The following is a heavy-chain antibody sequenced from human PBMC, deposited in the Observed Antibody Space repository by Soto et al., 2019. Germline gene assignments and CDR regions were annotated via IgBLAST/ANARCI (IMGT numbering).Heavy chain of an antibody. CDR1: GFTFSSYA. CDR2: ISGSGGST. CDR3: AKDPGIDDSSGYVPANYNWFDP. V-gene: IGHV3-23*01. J-gene: IGHJ5*02. Sequence: GGSLRLSCAASGFTFSSYAMSWVRQAPGKGLEWVSAISGSGGSTYYADSVKGRFTISRDNSKNTLYLQMNSLRAEDTAVYYCAKDPGIDDSSGYVPANYNWFDPWGQGTLVTVSS. D-gene: IGHD3-22*01.